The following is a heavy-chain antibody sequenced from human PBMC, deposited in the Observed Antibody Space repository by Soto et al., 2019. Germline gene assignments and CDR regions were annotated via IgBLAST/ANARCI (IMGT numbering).Heavy chain of an antibody. CDR2: IYYSGST. D-gene: IGHD3-22*01. CDR3: ARASGYDSSGDYSPVYYFDY. V-gene: IGHV4-61*01. Sequence: QVQLQESGPGLVKPSETLSLTCTVSGGSVSSGSYYWSWIRQPPGKGLEWIGYIYYSGSTNYNPSLESRVTISVDTSRNQCSLKLSSVTAADTAVYYCARASGYDSSGDYSPVYYFDYWGQGTLVTVSS. J-gene: IGHJ4*02. CDR1: GGSVSSGSYY.